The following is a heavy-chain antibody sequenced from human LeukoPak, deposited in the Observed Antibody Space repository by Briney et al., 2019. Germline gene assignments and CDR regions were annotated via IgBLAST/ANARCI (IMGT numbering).Heavy chain of an antibody. J-gene: IGHJ3*02. Sequence: NPSETLSLTCAVYGGSFSGYYWTWIRQPPGKGLEWIGEINHSGSTNYNPSLKSRVTISVDTSKNQFSLKLSSVTAADTAVYYCAREASGSNDAFDIWGQGTMVTVSS. CDR3: AREASGSNDAFDI. V-gene: IGHV4-34*01. CDR2: INHSGST. D-gene: IGHD1-26*01. CDR1: GGSFSGYY.